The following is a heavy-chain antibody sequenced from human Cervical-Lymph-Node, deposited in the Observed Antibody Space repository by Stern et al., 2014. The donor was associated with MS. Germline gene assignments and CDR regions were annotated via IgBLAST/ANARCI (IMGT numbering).Heavy chain of an antibody. CDR1: GGSINSVGFY. V-gene: IGHV4-61*02. J-gene: IGHJ6*02. CDR2: IDTPDTI. Sequence: QLQLQESGPGLVRPSQTLSLTCTVSGGSINSVGFYWTWIRQPAGKGLEWMGRIDTPDTINYNPSLKSRVTISKDTSRNQFSLRLPSVTAADAATYYCASSQGYHYGLDVWGRGTTVTVSS. CDR3: ASSQGYHYGLDV.